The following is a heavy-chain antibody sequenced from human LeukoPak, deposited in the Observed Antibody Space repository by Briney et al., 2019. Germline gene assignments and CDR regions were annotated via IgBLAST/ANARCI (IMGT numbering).Heavy chain of an antibody. CDR1: GGSISSGDYY. V-gene: IGHV4-30-4*01. CDR3: ARAGTGFGWFDP. J-gene: IGHJ5*02. D-gene: IGHD6-13*01. CDR2: MYYSGST. Sequence: SETLSLTCTVSGGSISSGDYYWSWIRQPPGTGLEWIGYMYYSGSTYYNPSLKSRVTISVDTSKNQFSLKLNSVTAADTAVYYCARAGTGFGWFDPWGQGTLVTVSS.